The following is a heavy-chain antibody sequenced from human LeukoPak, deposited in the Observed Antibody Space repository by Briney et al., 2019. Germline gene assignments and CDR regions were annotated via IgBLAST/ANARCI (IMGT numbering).Heavy chain of an antibody. V-gene: IGHV4-4*07. CDR3: ASSDSSSWYSPFDY. CDR2: IYTSGST. CDR1: GGSISSYY. Sequence: SETLSLTCTVSGGSISSYYWSWIRQPAGKGLEWIGRIYTSGSTNYNPSLKSRVTISVDTSKNQFSLKLSSVTAADTAVYYCASSDSSSWYSPFDYWGQGTLVTVSS. D-gene: IGHD6-13*01. J-gene: IGHJ4*02.